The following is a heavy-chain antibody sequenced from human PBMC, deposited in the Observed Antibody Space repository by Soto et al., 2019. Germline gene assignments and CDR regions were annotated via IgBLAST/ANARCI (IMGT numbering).Heavy chain of an antibody. CDR3: ARSSGGNFGIIIEGTNWFAP. CDR2: INPHGGST. CDR1: RDTFTSYY. J-gene: IGHJ5*02. D-gene: IGHD1-26*01. Sequence: ASVKVSCKAPRDTFTSYYINWVRQAPGQGLEWMGVINPHGGSTAYAQKFKGRVTLTRGTSASTVYMEVSSLTPEDTAMYYCARSSGGNFGIIIEGTNWFAPWGQGTLVTVSS. V-gene: IGHV1-46*01.